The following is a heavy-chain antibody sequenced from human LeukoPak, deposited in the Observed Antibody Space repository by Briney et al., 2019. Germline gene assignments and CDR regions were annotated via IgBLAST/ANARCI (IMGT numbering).Heavy chain of an antibody. V-gene: IGHV1-18*01. J-gene: IGHJ1*01. CDR1: GGTFISYA. Sequence: GASVKVPCKASGGTFISYAISWVRQAPGQGLEWMGRISAFNGNTNYPQKVQGRVTMTTDTSTSTAYMELRSLRSDDTAVYYCARDSADCSGGSCYSAEYFQHWGQGTLVTVSS. D-gene: IGHD2-15*01. CDR3: ARDSADCSGGSCYSAEYFQH. CDR2: ISAFNGNT.